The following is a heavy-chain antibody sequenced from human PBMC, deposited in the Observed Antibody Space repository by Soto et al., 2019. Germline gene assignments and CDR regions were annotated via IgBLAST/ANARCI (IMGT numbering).Heavy chain of an antibody. J-gene: IGHJ4*02. CDR1: GFTFDDYA. D-gene: IGHD6-13*01. CDR3: AKEIPPNAAAGTR. V-gene: IGHV3-9*01. CDR2: ISWNSGSI. Sequence: EVQLVESGGGLVQPGRSLRLSCAASGFTFDDYAMHWVRQAPGKGLEWVSGISWNSGSIGYADSVKGRFTISRDNAKNSLYLPMNSLRAEDTALYYCAKEIPPNAAAGTRWGQGTLVTVSS.